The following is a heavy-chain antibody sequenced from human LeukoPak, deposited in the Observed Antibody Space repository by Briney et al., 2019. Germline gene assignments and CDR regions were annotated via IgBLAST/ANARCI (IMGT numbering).Heavy chain of an antibody. CDR1: GGSISSGGYS. V-gene: IGHV4-30-2*01. Sequence: PSETLSLTCAVSGGSISSGGYSWGWIRQPPGKGLEWIGYSYHSGSTYYNPSLKSRVTISVDRSNNQFSLKLSSVTAPDTAVYYCATYGDSSRGYFGVLDSCGQGTLVTVSS. CDR2: SYHSGST. D-gene: IGHD4-17*01. J-gene: IGHJ4*02. CDR3: ATYGDSSRGYFGVLDS.